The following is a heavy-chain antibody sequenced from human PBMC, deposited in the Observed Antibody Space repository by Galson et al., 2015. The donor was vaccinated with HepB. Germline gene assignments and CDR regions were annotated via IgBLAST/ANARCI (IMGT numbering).Heavy chain of an antibody. D-gene: IGHD4-17*01. V-gene: IGHV3-74*01. Sequence: SLRLSCAASGFTFSSYVMHWVRQAPGKGLVWVSRINSDGSSTSYADSVKGRFTISRDNAKNTLFLQMNSLRAEDTAVYHCHTTTVTTGYYAMDVWGQGTTATVSS. CDR1: GFTFSSYV. CDR2: INSDGSST. J-gene: IGHJ6*02. CDR3: HTTTVTTGYYAMDV.